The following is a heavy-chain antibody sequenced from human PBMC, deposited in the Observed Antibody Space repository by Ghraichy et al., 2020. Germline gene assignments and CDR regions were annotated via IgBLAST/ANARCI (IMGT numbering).Heavy chain of an antibody. J-gene: IGHJ4*02. Sequence: ASVKVSCKASGYTFTRSDINWVRQATGQGLEWMGWMNPNSGNTGYAQKFQGRVTMTRNTSISTAYMELSSLRSDDTAVFYCARAISMVHEDYFDYWGRGTLVTVSS. CDR1: GYTFTRSD. D-gene: IGHD3-10*01. CDR3: ARAISMVHEDYFDY. CDR2: MNPNSGNT. V-gene: IGHV1-8*01.